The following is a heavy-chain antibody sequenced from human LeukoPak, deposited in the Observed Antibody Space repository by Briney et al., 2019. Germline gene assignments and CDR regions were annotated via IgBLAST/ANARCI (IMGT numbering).Heavy chain of an antibody. V-gene: IGHV3-7*01. Sequence: PGGSLRLSCAASGFTFSSYWMSWVRQAPGKGLEWVANIKQDGSEKYNVVSVKGRFTISRDNAENSLYLQMNSLRAEDTAVYYCARGGSAWSDFDYWGQGTLVTVSS. J-gene: IGHJ4*02. CDR2: IKQDGSEK. CDR1: GFTFSSYW. CDR3: ARGGSAWSDFDY. D-gene: IGHD3-16*01.